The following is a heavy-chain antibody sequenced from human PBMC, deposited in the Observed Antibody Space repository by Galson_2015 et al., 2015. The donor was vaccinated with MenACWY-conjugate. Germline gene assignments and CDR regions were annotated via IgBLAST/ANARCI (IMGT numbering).Heavy chain of an antibody. CDR2: IYWDDDK. V-gene: IGHV2-5*02. D-gene: IGHD2-15*01. Sequence: PALVNPPPTLTLPCTFSGFSLRTRGVGVGWIRQPPGKALEWLALIYWDDDKRYSPSLMSRLTITKDTSKNHVVLTMTNMDPVDTATYYCSRTGATPGDYWGQGTLVTVSS. J-gene: IGHJ4*02. CDR3: SRTGATPGDY. CDR1: GFSLRTRGVG.